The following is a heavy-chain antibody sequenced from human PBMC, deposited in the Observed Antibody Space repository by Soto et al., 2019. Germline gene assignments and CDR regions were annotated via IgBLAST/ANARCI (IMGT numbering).Heavy chain of an antibody. J-gene: IGHJ4*02. Sequence: GGSLRLSCAASGFTFSSHAMHWVRQAPGKGLEWVAVIAYDGDNKYYSDSVKGRFTISRDNSKNTLYLQMNSLRAEDTAVYFCARDPGDTVAIYDYWGQGTLVTVSS. V-gene: IGHV3-30-3*01. D-gene: IGHD5-12*01. CDR1: GFTFSSHA. CDR3: ARDPGDTVAIYDY. CDR2: IAYDGDNK.